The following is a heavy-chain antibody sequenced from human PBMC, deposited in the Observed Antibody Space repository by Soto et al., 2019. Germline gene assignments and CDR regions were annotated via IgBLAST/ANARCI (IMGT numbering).Heavy chain of an antibody. CDR3: ARGLLRYFDWLLSHINYYYYMDV. CDR2: MNPNSGNT. J-gene: IGHJ6*03. D-gene: IGHD3-9*01. V-gene: IGHV1-8*01. CDR1: GYTFTSYD. Sequence: ASVKVSCKASGYTFTSYDINWVRQATGQGLEWMGWMNPNSGNTGYAQKFQGRVTMTRNTSISTAYMELGSLRSEDTAVYYCARGLLRYFDWLLSHINYYYYMDVWGKGTTVTVSS.